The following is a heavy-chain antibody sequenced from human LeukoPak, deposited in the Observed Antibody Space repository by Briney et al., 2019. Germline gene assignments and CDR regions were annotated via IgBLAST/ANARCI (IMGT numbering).Heavy chain of an antibody. D-gene: IGHD6-13*01. CDR1: GGSISSYY. Sequence: SETLSLTCTVSGGSISSYYWSWIRQPPGKGLEWIGYIYYSGSTNYNPSLKSRVTISVDTSKNQFSLKLSSVTAADTAVYYCAIKTRIAAAGSRGGYFDYWGQGTLVTVSS. V-gene: IGHV4-59*12. J-gene: IGHJ4*02. CDR2: IYYSGST. CDR3: AIKTRIAAAGSRGGYFDY.